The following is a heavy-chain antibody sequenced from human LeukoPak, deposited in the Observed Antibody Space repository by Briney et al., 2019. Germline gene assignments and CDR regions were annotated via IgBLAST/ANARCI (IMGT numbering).Heavy chain of an antibody. D-gene: IGHD6-19*01. J-gene: IGHJ3*02. CDR3: ARSIAVAGTTQRHDAFDI. CDR2: ISSSSSTI. V-gene: IGHV3-48*01. Sequence: GGSLRLSCAASGFTFSSYSMNWVRQAPGKGLEWVSYISSSSSTIYYADSVKGRFTISRDNAKNSLYLQMNSLRAEDTAVYYCARSIAVAGTTQRHDAFDIWGQGTMVTVSS. CDR1: GFTFSSYS.